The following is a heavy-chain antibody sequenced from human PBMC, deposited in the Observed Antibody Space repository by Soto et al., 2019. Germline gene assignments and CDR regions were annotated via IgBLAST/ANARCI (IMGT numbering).Heavy chain of an antibody. CDR1: GFPFSIYG. CDR2: ISSSGSTI. Sequence: GGSLRLSCAASGFPFSIYGMHWVRQAPGKGPVWVSYISSSGSTIYYADSVKGRFTISRDNAKNSLYLQMNSLRAEDTAVYYCARDYPPIGAYGMDVWGQGTTVTVSS. V-gene: IGHV3-48*04. D-gene: IGHD1-26*01. CDR3: ARDYPPIGAYGMDV. J-gene: IGHJ6*02.